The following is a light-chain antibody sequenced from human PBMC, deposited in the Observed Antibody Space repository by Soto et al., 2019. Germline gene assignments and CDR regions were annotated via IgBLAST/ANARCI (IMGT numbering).Light chain of an antibody. CDR1: SSDIGRHDY. J-gene: IGLJ1*01. CDR3: TPFTTAYTHV. V-gene: IGLV2-14*03. CDR2: DVT. Sequence: QSVLTQPASVSGSPGQSITVSCTGTSSDIGRHDYVSWYQQHPGKVPKLLIYDVTNRPSGVSNRFSGSKSGNTASLTISGLQAEDETDYYCTPFTTAYTHVFGTGTKVPVL.